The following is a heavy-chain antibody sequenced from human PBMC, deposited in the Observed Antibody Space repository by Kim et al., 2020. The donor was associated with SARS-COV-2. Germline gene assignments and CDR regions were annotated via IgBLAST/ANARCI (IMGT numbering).Heavy chain of an antibody. J-gene: IGHJ4*02. CDR3: ARLSGVGATNFDY. Sequence: YSPSFQGQVTISADKSISTAYLQWSSLKASDTAMYYCARLSGVGATNFDYWGQGTLVTVSS. D-gene: IGHD1-26*01. V-gene: IGHV5-51*01.